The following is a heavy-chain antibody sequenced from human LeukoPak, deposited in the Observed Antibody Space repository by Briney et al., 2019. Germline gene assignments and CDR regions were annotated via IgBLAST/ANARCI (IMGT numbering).Heavy chain of an antibody. V-gene: IGHV4-34*01. CDR2: INHSGST. CDR1: GGSFSGYY. Sequence: SETLSLTCAVSGGSFSGYYWRWIRQPPGQGPARIGEINHSGSTNYNPSLKSRVTISVDTSKNQFSLNLSSVTATDTAAYYCARGGGSGWYAYYFDYWGQGTLVTVSS. D-gene: IGHD6-19*01. CDR3: ARGGGSGWYAYYFDY. J-gene: IGHJ4*02.